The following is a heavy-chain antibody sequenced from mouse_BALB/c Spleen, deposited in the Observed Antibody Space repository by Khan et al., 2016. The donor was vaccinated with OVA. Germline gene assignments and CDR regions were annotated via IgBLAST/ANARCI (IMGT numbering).Heavy chain of an antibody. CDR1: GYSFTDYY. D-gene: IGHD1-2*01. Sequence: QVQLKQSGAELARPGASVKLSCKASGYSFTDYYINWVKQRTGQGLEWIGEISPGSGDTYYNEKFKGKATLTADQSSSTAYMQLSSLTSKASAVYFCARRNYFGYTFAYWGQGTLVTVSA. CDR2: ISPGSGDT. CDR3: ARRNYFGYTFAY. V-gene: IGHV1-77*01. J-gene: IGHJ3*01.